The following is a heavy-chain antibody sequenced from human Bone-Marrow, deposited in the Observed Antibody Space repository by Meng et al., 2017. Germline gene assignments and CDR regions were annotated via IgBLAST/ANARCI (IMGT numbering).Heavy chain of an antibody. Sequence: QVQLQESGPGLAKRSGTLSLTCAVSGGSMSCCNWWSWARQPPGKGLERSGEIYHSGNTNYNPSLKSRVTISVDKSKNQFSLKLSSVTAADTAVYYCAREDAAGGWLRISLGQGTLVTVSS. V-gene: IGHV4-4*02. D-gene: IGHD5-12*01. CDR1: GGSMSCCNW. CDR2: IYHSGNT. J-gene: IGHJ5*02. CDR3: AREDAAGGWLRIS.